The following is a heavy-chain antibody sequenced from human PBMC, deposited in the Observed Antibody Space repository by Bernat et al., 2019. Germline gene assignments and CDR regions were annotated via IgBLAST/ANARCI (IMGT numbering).Heavy chain of an antibody. CDR1: GGSLSGSGFH. V-gene: IGHV4-61*08. J-gene: IGHJ6*03. CDR3: ARQRSTWFNYNYYRYMDV. CDR2: IYHNGST. Sequence: QVQLQESGPGLVKASETLSVTCTVSGGSLSGSGFHWSWVRQTPGKGLEWIAYIYHNGSTNYNPSLKSRVTISLDMSKNQVFLELTSVTAADTAVYYCARQRSTWFNYNYYRYMDVWGKGTTVIVSS. D-gene: IGHD6-13*01.